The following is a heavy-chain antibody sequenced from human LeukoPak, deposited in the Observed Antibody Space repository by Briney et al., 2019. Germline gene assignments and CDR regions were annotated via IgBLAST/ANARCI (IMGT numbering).Heavy chain of an antibody. Sequence: SETLSLTCTVAGGSISSSSYYWGWIRQPPGKGLEWIGIIYYSGSTYYNPSLKSRVTISVDTSKNQFSLKLSSVTAADTAVYYCAREDGSGSYGPGGADYWGQGTLVTVSS. J-gene: IGHJ4*02. D-gene: IGHD3-10*01. V-gene: IGHV4-39*07. CDR2: IYYSGST. CDR3: AREDGSGSYGPGGADY. CDR1: GGSISSSSYY.